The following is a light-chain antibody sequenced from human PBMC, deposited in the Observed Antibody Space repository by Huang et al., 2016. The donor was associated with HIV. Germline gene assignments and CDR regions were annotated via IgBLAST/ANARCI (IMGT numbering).Light chain of an antibody. V-gene: IGKV1-39*01. CDR3: QQSYTTPQFT. J-gene: IGKJ3*01. CDR1: QYISNS. CDR2: SAS. Sequence: DIQMTQSPSSLSASVGDRVTLTCRASQYISNSLNWYQQIPGNAPKRLIYSASSLQRGGPSRFNRSESGTAFTFASCGLQPDDFASYYCQQSYTTPQFTFARRTKVDI.